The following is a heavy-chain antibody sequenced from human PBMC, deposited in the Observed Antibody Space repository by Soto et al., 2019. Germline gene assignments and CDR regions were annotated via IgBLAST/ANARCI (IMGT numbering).Heavy chain of an antibody. Sequence: EVQLVETGGDLIQPGGSLRLSCVASGFIVGSDYMSWVRQAPGKGLEWVSLIYKAGDTTYADSVKGRFTISRDNSKNTLYLQMNSMRAEDTAVYYCAREYIGSTWGVGYWGQGTLVTVSS. D-gene: IGHD2-2*01. J-gene: IGHJ4*02. CDR3: AREYIGSTWGVGY. V-gene: IGHV3-53*02. CDR2: IYKAGDT. CDR1: GFIVGSDY.